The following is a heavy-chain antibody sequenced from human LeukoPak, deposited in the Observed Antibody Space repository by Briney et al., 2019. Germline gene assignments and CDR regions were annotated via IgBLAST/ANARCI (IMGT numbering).Heavy chain of an antibody. J-gene: IGHJ4*02. V-gene: IGHV4-59*08. Sequence: PSETLSLTCTVSGGSISSYYWNWIRQPPGKGLEWIGFIYYTGSTSYNPSLKSRVTISVDTSKNQFSLKLSSVTAADTAVYYCARLGFSNSGSYLAPSDYWGQGTLVTVSS. CDR1: GGSISSYY. D-gene: IGHD1-26*01. CDR3: ARLGFSNSGSYLAPSDY. CDR2: IYYTGST.